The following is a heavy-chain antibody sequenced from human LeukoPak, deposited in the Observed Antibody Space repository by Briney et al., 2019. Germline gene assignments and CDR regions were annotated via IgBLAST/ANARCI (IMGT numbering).Heavy chain of an antibody. D-gene: IGHD2-21*02. J-gene: IGHJ4*02. Sequence: SETLSLTCTVSGGSISTSNYYWGWLRQPPGKGLEWIGNIFYSGSTYYSPSLRSRVTISLDTSRNQFSLKLSSVTAADTAVYYCASSVVTAATGFDYWGQGTLVTVSS. CDR3: ASSVVTAATGFDY. CDR2: IFYSGST. V-gene: IGHV4-39*07. CDR1: GGSISTSNYY.